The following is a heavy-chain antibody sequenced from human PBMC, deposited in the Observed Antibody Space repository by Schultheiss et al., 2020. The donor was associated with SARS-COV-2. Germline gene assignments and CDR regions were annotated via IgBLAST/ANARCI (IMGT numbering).Heavy chain of an antibody. CDR3: ARESSSSLSIVYYYYGMDV. D-gene: IGHD6-13*01. Sequence: GGSLRLSCAASGFTFSSYAMHWVRQAPGKGLEWVAVISYDGSNKYYADSVKGRFTISRDNSKNTLYLQMNSLRAEDTAVYYCARESSSSLSIVYYYYGMDVWGQGTTVTVSS. J-gene: IGHJ6*02. CDR1: GFTFSSYA. CDR2: ISYDGSNK. V-gene: IGHV3-30*04.